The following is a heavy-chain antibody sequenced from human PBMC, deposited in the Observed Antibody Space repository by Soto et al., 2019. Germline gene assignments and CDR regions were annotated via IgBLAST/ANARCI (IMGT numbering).Heavy chain of an antibody. Sequence: GGSLRLSCAASGFTFSSYGMSWVRQAPGKGLERVSVISDSGAGTYYTDSVRGRFTISRDNSKNTVYLQMNSLRAEDTALYFCAKEKAPNGGDSLGYLDYWGQGTLVTVSS. CDR1: GFTFSSYG. J-gene: IGHJ4*02. V-gene: IGHV3-23*01. CDR3: AKEKAPNGGDSLGYLDY. D-gene: IGHD4-17*01. CDR2: ISDSGAGT.